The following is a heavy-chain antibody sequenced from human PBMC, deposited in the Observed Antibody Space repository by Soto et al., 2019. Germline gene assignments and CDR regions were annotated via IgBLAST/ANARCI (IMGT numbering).Heavy chain of an antibody. CDR1: GFTFSSYG. CDR3: XXXXXXXXXXXXXXXXYGMDV. V-gene: IGHV3-33*01. Sequence: QVQLVESGGGVVQPGRSLRLSCVASGFTFSSYGMHWVRXXXGXXXXXXXXXXNDESKKYYADSVKGRLTISRDNSKXXXXXXXXXXXXXXXXXXXXXXXXXXXXXXXXXXXXYGMDVWGQGTTVTVSS. J-gene: IGHJ6*02. CDR2: XXNDESKK.